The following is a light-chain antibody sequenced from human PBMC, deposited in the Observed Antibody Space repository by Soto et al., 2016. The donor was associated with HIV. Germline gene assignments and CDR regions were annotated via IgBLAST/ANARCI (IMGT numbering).Light chain of an antibody. Sequence: SYVLTQSPSVSVAPGRTARIACGGNNIGSKSVHWYQQKPGQAPVLVVYDDSDRPSGIPERFSGSNSGNSATLTISRVEAGDEADYFCQVWDSSANHVVFGGGTKLTVL. J-gene: IGLJ2*01. CDR1: NIGSKS. CDR2: DDS. CDR3: QVWDSSANHVV. V-gene: IGLV3-21*03.